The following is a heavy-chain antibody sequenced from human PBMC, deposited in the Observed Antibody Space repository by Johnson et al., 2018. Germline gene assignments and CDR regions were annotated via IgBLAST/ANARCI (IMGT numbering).Heavy chain of an antibody. J-gene: IGHJ4*02. D-gene: IGHD5-18*01. V-gene: IGHV3-33*01. CDR2: IWSDGNDK. Sequence: QVQLVQSGGGVVQPGTSLRLSCEASGFTFSDYGIHWVRQAPGKGLEWVAVIWSDGNDKYYADSVKGRFTISRDNSKNTLYLQMNRLRVEDSAVYYCATMTALALSDFDHWGQGTLVTVSS. CDR3: ATMTALALSDFDH. CDR1: GFTFSDYG.